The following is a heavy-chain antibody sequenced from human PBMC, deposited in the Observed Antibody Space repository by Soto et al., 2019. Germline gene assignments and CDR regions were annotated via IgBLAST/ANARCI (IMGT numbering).Heavy chain of an antibody. CDR3: VTDTRGS. J-gene: IGHJ5*02. CDR2: IKSKNDGETT. Sequence: EVQLVESGGDLVKPGGSLRLSCAASGFTFYTACLNWVRQAPGKGLEWVGHIKSKNDGETTDYAAPVKGRFTISRDDSIKTLYLQMNSLKTEDTAVYYCVTDTRGSWGQGTLVNVSS. V-gene: IGHV3-15*07. D-gene: IGHD3-3*01. CDR1: GFTFYTAC.